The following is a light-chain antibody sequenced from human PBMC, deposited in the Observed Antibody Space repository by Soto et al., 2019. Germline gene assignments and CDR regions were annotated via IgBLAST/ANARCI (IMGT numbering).Light chain of an antibody. CDR1: QSVSSN. Sequence: EIVMTQSPATLSVSPGERSTVSCRASQSVSSNLAWYQQKPGQAPRLLIYGASTRATGIPARFSGSGSGTEFTLTISSLQYEDFAVYYCQQYNNWPPYTFGQGTKLEIK. CDR2: GAS. V-gene: IGKV3-15*01. J-gene: IGKJ2*01. CDR3: QQYNNWPPYT.